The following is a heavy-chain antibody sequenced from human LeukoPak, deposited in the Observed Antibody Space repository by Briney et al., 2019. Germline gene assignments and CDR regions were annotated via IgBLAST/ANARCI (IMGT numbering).Heavy chain of an antibody. CDR2: IYPTGST. V-gene: IGHV4-38-2*02. CDR3: ARAYSSSWYWNWFDP. Sequence: SETLSLTCTVSGYSISSGYYWGWIRQPPGKGLEWIGNIYPTGSTYYNPSLKSRVTISVDTSKNQSSLKVSSVSAADTAVYYRARAYSSSWYWNWFDPWGQGTLVTVSS. CDR1: GYSISSGYY. J-gene: IGHJ5*02. D-gene: IGHD6-13*01.